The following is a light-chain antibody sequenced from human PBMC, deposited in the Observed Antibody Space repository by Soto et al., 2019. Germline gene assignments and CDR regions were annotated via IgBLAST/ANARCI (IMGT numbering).Light chain of an antibody. CDR1: NSNIGAGYD. Sequence: QSVLAQPPSVSGAPGQKVTISCTGSNSNIGAGYDLHWYQQLPGTAPKLLLYGNNNRPSGVPDRFSGSKSGTSASLAITGLQAEDEADYYCQSYDSSLSAYVFGTGTKVTVL. CDR2: GNN. J-gene: IGLJ1*01. V-gene: IGLV1-40*01. CDR3: QSYDSSLSAYV.